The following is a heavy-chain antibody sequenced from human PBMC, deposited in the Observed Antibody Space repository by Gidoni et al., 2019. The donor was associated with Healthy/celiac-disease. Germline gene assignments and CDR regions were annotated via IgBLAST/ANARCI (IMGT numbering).Heavy chain of an antibody. CDR3: ASCFYGDLKGRFDY. CDR1: GGSISSSSYY. D-gene: IGHD4-17*01. J-gene: IGHJ4*02. CDR2: IYYSGST. Sequence: QLQLQESGPGLVKPSETLSLTCTVSGGSISSSSYYWGWIRQPPGKGLEWIGSIYYSGSTYYNPSLKSRVTISVDTSKNQFSLKLSSVTAADTAVYYCASCFYGDLKGRFDYWGQGTLVTVSS. V-gene: IGHV4-39*01.